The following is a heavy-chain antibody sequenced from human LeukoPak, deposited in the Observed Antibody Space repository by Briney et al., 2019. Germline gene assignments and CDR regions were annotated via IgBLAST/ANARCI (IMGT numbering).Heavy chain of an antibody. V-gene: IGHV4-61*02. D-gene: IGHD6-19*01. CDR3: ARGIIGYSSGWRLLGNWFDP. J-gene: IGHJ5*02. Sequence: PSETLSLTCTVSGGSISSGSYYWSWIRQPAGKVLEWIGRIYTSGSTNYNPSLKSRVTISVDTSKNQFSLKLSSVTAADTAVYYCARGIIGYSSGWRLLGNWFDPWGQGTLVTVSS. CDR1: GGSISSGSYY. CDR2: IYTSGST.